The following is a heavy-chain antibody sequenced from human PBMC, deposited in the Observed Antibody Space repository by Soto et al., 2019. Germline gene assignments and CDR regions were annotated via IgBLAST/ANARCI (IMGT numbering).Heavy chain of an antibody. Sequence: EVQVVDSGGGLVQPGRSLRLSCAASGFTFDDYAMHWVRQAPGKGLEWVSGINWSGETIAYADSVKGRFTMSRDNAKNSVYLQMNRLRPEDTAFYYCAKDACSGGSCYVDYWGQGTLVTVSS. CDR2: INWSGETI. D-gene: IGHD2-15*01. J-gene: IGHJ4*02. V-gene: IGHV3-9*01. CDR1: GFTFDDYA. CDR3: AKDACSGGSCYVDY.